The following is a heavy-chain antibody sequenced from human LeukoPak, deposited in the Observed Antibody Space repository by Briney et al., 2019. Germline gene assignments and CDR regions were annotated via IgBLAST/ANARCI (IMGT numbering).Heavy chain of an antibody. CDR1: GLTFSNAW. Sequence: GGCLRLSCAASGLTFSNAWMSWVRQTPGEGLEWVSSISTSSSYIYYADSVKGRFTISRDNAKKSLYVQMNSLRAEDTAVYYCARGQDTVVTSRDAFDIWGQGTMVTVSS. D-gene: IGHD4-23*01. V-gene: IGHV3-21*01. CDR3: ARGQDTVVTSRDAFDI. J-gene: IGHJ3*02. CDR2: ISTSSSYI.